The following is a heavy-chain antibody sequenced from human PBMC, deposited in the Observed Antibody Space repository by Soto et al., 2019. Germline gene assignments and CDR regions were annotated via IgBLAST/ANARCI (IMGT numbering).Heavy chain of an antibody. V-gene: IGHV3-74*01. D-gene: IGHD2-21*01. CDR2: INTDGTRT. CDR3: VRDLIPSGSSYLAY. CDR1: GFTFNSYW. Sequence: EVQLVESGGGLVQPGGSLRLSCAASGFTFNSYWMHWVRQAPGKGLVWVSRINTDGTRTSYADSVKGRFTISRDNAKNTLYLQMHSPRGGDTAVYYCVRDLIPSGSSYLAYCGQVNLVTVAS. J-gene: IGHJ4*02.